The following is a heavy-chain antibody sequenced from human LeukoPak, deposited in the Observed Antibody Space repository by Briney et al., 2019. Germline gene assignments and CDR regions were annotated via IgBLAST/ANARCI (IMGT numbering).Heavy chain of an antibody. CDR2: ISWNSGSI. CDR1: GFTFDDYA. D-gene: IGHD5-12*01. Sequence: PGGSLRLSCAASGFTFDDYAMHWVRQAPGKGLEWVSGISWNSGSIGYADSVKGRFTISRDNAKNSLYLQMNSLRAEDTALYYCAKDGGYADYNYGMDVWGQGTTVTVSS. J-gene: IGHJ6*02. V-gene: IGHV3-9*01. CDR3: AKDGGYADYNYGMDV.